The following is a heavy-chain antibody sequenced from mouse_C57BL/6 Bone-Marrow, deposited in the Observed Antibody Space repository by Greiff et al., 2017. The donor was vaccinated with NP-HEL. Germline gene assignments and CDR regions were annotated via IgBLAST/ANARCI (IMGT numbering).Heavy chain of an antibody. CDR1: GYSITSGYY. J-gene: IGHJ1*03. V-gene: IGHV3-6*01. CDR2: ISYDGSN. Sequence: DVKLQESGPGLVKPSQSLSLTCSVTGYSITSGYYWNWIRQFPGNKLEWMGYISYDGSNNYNPSLKNRISITRDTSKNQFFLKLNSVTTEDTATYYCARGSGVPYWYFDVWGTGTTVTVSS. CDR3: ARGSGVPYWYFDV.